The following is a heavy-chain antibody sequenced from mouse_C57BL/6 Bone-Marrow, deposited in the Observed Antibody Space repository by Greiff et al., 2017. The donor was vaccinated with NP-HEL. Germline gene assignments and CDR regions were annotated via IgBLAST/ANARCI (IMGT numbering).Heavy chain of an antibody. D-gene: IGHD1-1*01. CDR2: IYPGNGDT. J-gene: IGHJ1*03. V-gene: IGHV1-12*01. CDR1: GYTFTSYN. Sequence: LQQSGAELVRPGASVKMSCKASGYTFTSYNMHWVKQTPRQGLEWIGAIYPGNGDTSYNQKFKGKATLTVDKSSSTAYMQLSSLTSEDSAVYFGARGEGFITTVVPHWYFDVWGTGTTVTVSS. CDR3: ARGEGFITTVVPHWYFDV.